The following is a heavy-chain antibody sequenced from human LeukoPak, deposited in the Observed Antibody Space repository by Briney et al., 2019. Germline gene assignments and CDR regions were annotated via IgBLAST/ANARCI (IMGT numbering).Heavy chain of an antibody. CDR3: SCVAVAGRYAFDI. CDR2: ISSSSSYI. Sequence: GGSLRLSCAASGFTFSSYSMNWVRQAPGKGLEWVSSISSSSSYIYYADSVKGRFTISRDNAKNSLYLQMNSLRAEDTAAYYCSCVAVAGRYAFDIWGQGTMVTVSS. V-gene: IGHV3-21*01. J-gene: IGHJ3*02. D-gene: IGHD6-19*01. CDR1: GFTFSSYS.